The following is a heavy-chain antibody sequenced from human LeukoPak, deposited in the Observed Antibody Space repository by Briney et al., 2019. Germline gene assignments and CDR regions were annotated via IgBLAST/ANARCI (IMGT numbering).Heavy chain of an antibody. CDR3: ARGAAAAGYYYYYYMDV. V-gene: IGHV4-59*01. J-gene: IGHJ6*03. Sequence: PSETLSLTCTVSGGSISSYYWSWIRQPPGKGLEWIGYIYYSGSTNYNPSLKSRVTISVDTSKNQFSLKLSSVTAADTAVYYCARGAAAAGYYYYYYMDVWGKGTTVTVSS. D-gene: IGHD6-13*01. CDR2: IYYSGST. CDR1: GGSISSYY.